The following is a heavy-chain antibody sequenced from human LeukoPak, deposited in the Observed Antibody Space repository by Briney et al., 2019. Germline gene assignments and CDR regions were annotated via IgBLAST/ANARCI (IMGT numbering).Heavy chain of an antibody. CDR1: GVSISSGGDY. J-gene: IGHJ3*02. V-gene: IGHV4-31*02. CDR3: AREFFRPTYYDYVWGSYRSHDAFDI. Sequence: SSETLSLTWTVSGVSISSGGDYWSWIRQHPGKGQEWIGYIYYSGSTYYNPSLKSRVTISVDTSKNQFSLKLSSVTAADTAVYYCAREFFRPTYYDYVWGSYRSHDAFDIWGQGTMVTVSS. CDR2: IYYSGST. D-gene: IGHD3-16*02.